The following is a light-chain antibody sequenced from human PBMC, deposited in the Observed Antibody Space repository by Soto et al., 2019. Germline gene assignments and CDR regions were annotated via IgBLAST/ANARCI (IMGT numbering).Light chain of an antibody. Sequence: ENVLTQSPGTLSLSPGERATLSCRASQSVSSYSLAWYQQKPGQAPRLVMYGTSNRATGIPDRFSGSGSGTDFTLTISRLEPEDFAVYYCQQYGSSPQTFGQGTKVEIK. CDR2: GTS. CDR3: QQYGSSPQT. J-gene: IGKJ1*01. V-gene: IGKV3-20*01. CDR1: QSVSSYS.